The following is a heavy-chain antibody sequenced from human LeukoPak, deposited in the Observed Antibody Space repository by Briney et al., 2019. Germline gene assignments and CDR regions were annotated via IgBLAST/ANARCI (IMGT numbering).Heavy chain of an antibody. CDR2: IYYSGST. CDR3: ARGGRTTYYDFWSGYAPETHYNWFDP. Sequence: SETLSFTCTVSGGSISSSSYYWGWIRQPPGKGLEWIGYIYYSGSTNYNPSLKSRVTISVDTSKNQFTLKLSSVTAADTAVYYCARGGRTTYYDFWSGYAPETHYNWFDPWGQGTLVTVSS. CDR1: GGSISSSSYY. V-gene: IGHV4-61*05. D-gene: IGHD3-3*01. J-gene: IGHJ5*02.